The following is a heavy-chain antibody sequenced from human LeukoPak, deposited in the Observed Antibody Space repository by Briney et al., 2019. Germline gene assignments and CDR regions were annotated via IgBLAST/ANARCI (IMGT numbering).Heavy chain of an antibody. D-gene: IGHD3-16*01. CDR2: IYHSGIS. V-gene: IGHV4-59*04. CDR1: GGSISSYY. CDR3: AKGRSYGTDYDAFDI. J-gene: IGHJ3*02. Sequence: SETLSLTCTVSGGSISSYYWGWIRQPPGKGLEWIGSIYHSGISYYNPSLRSRVTISADISKNQFSLKLSSVTAADTAVYYCAKGRSYGTDYDAFDIWGQGTMVTVSS.